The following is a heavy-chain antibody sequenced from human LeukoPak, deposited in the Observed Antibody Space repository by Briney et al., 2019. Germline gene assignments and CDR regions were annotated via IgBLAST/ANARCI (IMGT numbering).Heavy chain of an antibody. D-gene: IGHD4-17*01. CDR2: IWYDGTNK. J-gene: IGHJ4*02. CDR1: GFTFSSYG. CDR3: ARGDGDWSYYFDY. V-gene: IGHV3-33*01. Sequence: PGGSLRLSCAASGFTFSSYGMHWVRQAPGKGLEWVAVIWYDGTNKYYADSVKGRFTISRDNSKNTLFLQMNILRAEDTAVYYCARGDGDWSYYFDYWGQGTLVTVSS.